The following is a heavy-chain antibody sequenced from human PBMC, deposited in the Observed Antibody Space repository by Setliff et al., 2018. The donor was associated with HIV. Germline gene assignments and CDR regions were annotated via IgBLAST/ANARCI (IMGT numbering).Heavy chain of an antibody. CDR2: IKDTGAT. D-gene: IGHD1-26*01. CDR3: ARRIIVGAISDVFDI. J-gene: IGHJ3*02. Sequence: TLSLTCTVSGGSISSGSYYWTWIRQPAGKGLEWLGHIKDTGATNYSPSLKSRVTMSIDTSNKQFSLKLSSVTAADTAVYYCARRIIVGAISDVFDIWGQGTLVTVSS. V-gene: IGHV4-61*09. CDR1: GGSISSGSYY.